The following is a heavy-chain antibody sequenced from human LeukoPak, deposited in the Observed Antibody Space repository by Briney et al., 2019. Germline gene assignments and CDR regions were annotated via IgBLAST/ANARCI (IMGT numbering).Heavy chain of an antibody. J-gene: IGHJ6*03. CDR2: IYYSGRS. CDR1: GGCVSSGSYY. CDR3: ATLVDATTPLSYYFIGV. V-gene: IGHV4-61*01. Sequence: PSETLSLTCTVSGGCVSSGSYYWSWIRQPPGKGLEWVGYIYYSGRSNYSPSLKSRVTISVDSSKNQFSLKLSSVTAADTAVYYCATLVDATTPLSYYFIGVWGKGTTVTVSS. D-gene: IGHD4-11*01.